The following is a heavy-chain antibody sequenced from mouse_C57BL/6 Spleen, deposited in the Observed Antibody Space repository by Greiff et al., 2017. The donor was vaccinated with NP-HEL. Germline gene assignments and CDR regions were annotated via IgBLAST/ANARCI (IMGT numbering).Heavy chain of an antibody. J-gene: IGHJ1*03. CDR2: ISSGGDYI. CDR3: TRGPDGYYGYFDV. V-gene: IGHV5-9-1*02. CDR1: GFTFSSYA. D-gene: IGHD2-3*01. Sequence: EVQGVESGEGLVKPGGSLKLSCAASGFTFSSYAMSWVRQTPEKRLEWVAYISSGGDYIYYADTVKGRFTISRDNARNTLYLQLSSLKAEDTAMYYCTRGPDGYYGYFDVWGTGTTVTVSS.